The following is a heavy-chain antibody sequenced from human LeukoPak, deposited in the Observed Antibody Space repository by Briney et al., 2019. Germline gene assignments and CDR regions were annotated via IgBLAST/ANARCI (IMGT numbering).Heavy chain of an antibody. CDR3: ASELAYYDSSGYYDY. Sequence: GGSLRLSCAASGFTFSAYHINWVRQAPGKGLEWISYISTTGTTIHYADSVKGRFAISRDNAKSSLYLQMNSLRAEDTAVYYCASELAYYDSSGYYDYWGQGTLVTVSS. CDR1: GFTFSAYH. D-gene: IGHD3-22*01. J-gene: IGHJ4*02. CDR2: ISTTGTTI. V-gene: IGHV3-48*01.